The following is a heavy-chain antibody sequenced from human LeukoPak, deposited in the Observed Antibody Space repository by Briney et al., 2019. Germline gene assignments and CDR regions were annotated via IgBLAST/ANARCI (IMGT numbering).Heavy chain of an antibody. CDR2: INKDGGEK. Sequence: GGPLRLSCAASGFTFSSYWMSWVRQAPGKGLEWVANINKDGGEKYYVDSVKGRFTISRDNAKNSLYLQMNSLRADDTAVYYCVKDSPPRYSGSPPAYWGQGTLVTVSS. CDR1: GFTFSSYW. CDR3: VKDSPPRYSGSPPAY. J-gene: IGHJ4*02. D-gene: IGHD1-26*01. V-gene: IGHV3-7*03.